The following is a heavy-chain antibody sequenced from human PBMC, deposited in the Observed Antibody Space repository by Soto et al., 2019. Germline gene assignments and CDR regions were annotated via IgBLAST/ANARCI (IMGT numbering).Heavy chain of an antibody. Sequence: PGESLKISCKGSGYSFTSYWIGWVRQMPGKGLEWMGIIYPGDSDTRYSPSFQGQVTISADKSISTAYLQWSSLKASDTAMYYCARARNGITIFGVVPTLDYWGQGTLVTVS. D-gene: IGHD3-3*01. CDR3: ARARNGITIFGVVPTLDY. V-gene: IGHV5-51*01. J-gene: IGHJ4*02. CDR2: IYPGDSDT. CDR1: GYSFTSYW.